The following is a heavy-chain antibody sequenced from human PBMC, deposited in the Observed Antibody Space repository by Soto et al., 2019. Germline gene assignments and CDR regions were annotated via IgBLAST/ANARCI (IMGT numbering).Heavy chain of an antibody. V-gene: IGHV4-39*01. CDR2: IYYSGST. J-gene: IGHJ4*02. Sequence: QVQLQESGPGLVKPPETLSLTCTVSGGSISSSNYYWGWIRQPPGKGLEWIGSIYYSGSTYYNPSFKSRVTISVDTSKNQFSLKLSSVTAADTAVYYCARHVATMIAVAPYYFDCWGQGNLVTVSS. CDR1: GGSISSSNYY. CDR3: ARHVATMIAVAPYYFDC. D-gene: IGHD3-22*01.